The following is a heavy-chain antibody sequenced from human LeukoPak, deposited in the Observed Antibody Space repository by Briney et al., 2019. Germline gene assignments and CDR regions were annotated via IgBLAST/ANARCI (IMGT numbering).Heavy chain of an antibody. CDR3: AGDLARGVIIQNDAFDI. CDR1: GFTFSSYS. J-gene: IGHJ3*02. Sequence: GGSLRLSCAASGFTFSSYSMNWVRQAPGKGLEWVSSISSSSGYIYYADSVKGRFTISRDNAKNSLYLQMNSLRAEDTAVYYCAGDLARGVIIQNDAFDIWGQGTMVTVSS. CDR2: ISSSSGYI. D-gene: IGHD3-10*01. V-gene: IGHV3-21*01.